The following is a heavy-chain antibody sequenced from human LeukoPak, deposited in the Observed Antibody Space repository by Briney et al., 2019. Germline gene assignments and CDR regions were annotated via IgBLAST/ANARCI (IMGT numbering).Heavy chain of an antibody. CDR3: ARIHTYGSPIDY. V-gene: IGHV3-66*01. Sequence: GGSLRLSCAASGFSVSSSYMNWVRQAPGKGLEWVSVIYSGGPTYYADSVKRRFTISRDNSKNTLYLQMDSLRAEDTAIYYCARIHTYGSPIDYWGQGTLVTVSS. D-gene: IGHD5-18*01. CDR1: GFSVSSSY. J-gene: IGHJ4*02. CDR2: IYSGGPT.